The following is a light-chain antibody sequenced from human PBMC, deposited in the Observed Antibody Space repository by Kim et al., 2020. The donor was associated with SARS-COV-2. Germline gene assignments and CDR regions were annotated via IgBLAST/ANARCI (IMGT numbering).Light chain of an antibody. J-gene: IGLJ3*02. Sequence: SVKLTCTLSRGHSSYIIAWHEQQPGKAPRYLMKLEGSGSYNKGSGGPDRFSGSSSGADRYLTISNLQSEDEADYYCETWDSNTRVFGGGTQLTVL. CDR2: LEGSGSY. CDR3: ETWDSNTRV. CDR1: RGHSSYI. V-gene: IGLV4-60*03.